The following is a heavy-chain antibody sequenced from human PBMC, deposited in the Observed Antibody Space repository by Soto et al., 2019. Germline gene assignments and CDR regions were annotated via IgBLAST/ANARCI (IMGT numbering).Heavy chain of an antibody. D-gene: IGHD1-1*01. Sequence: LRLSCAASGFTFSSYSMNWVRQAPGKGLEWVSSISSSSSYIYYADSVKGRFTTSRDNAKNSLYLQMNSLRAEDTAVYYCARDRGSGTDYWGQGTLVTVSS. CDR3: ARDRGSGTDY. V-gene: IGHV3-21*01. CDR1: GFTFSSYS. CDR2: ISSSSSYI. J-gene: IGHJ4*02.